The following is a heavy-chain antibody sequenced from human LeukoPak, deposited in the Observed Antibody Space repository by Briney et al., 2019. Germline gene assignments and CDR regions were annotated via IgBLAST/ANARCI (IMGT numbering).Heavy chain of an antibody. Sequence: PGGSLRLSCAASGFTVSSNYMSWVRQAPGKGREWVSVIYSGGSTYYADSVMGRVTISRDKSKNTLYLQMKSLRGEDTAVECCASAGYWGQGTLVSVPS. J-gene: IGHJ4*02. CDR1: GFTVSSNY. CDR3: ASAGY. V-gene: IGHV3-53*01. CDR2: IYSGGST.